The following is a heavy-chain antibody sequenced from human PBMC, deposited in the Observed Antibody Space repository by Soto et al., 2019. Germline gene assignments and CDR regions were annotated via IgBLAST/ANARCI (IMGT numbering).Heavy chain of an antibody. CDR2: IYYSGST. Sequence: SETLSLTCTVSGGSISSYYWSWIRQPPGKGLEWIGYIYYSGSTNYNPSLKSRVTISVDTSKNQFSLKLSSVTAADTAVYYCARSTYYDIRGRAYYYYYMDVWGKGTTVTVSS. CDR3: ARSTYYDIRGRAYYYYYMDV. D-gene: IGHD3-9*01. J-gene: IGHJ6*03. CDR1: GGSISSYY. V-gene: IGHV4-59*01.